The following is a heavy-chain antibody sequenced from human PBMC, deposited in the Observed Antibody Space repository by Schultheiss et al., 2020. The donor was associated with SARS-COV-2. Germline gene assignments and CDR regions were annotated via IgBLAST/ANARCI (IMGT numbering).Heavy chain of an antibody. CDR2: IIPIFGTA. Sequence: SVKVSCKASGGTFSSYAISWVRQAPGQGLEWMGGIIPIFGTANYAQKFQGRVTITADESTSTAYMELRSLRSDDTAVYYCARETGVVTSYYYYGMDVWGQGTTVTVSS. J-gene: IGHJ6*02. D-gene: IGHD4-23*01. CDR1: GGTFSSYA. V-gene: IGHV1-69*13. CDR3: ARETGVVTSYYYYGMDV.